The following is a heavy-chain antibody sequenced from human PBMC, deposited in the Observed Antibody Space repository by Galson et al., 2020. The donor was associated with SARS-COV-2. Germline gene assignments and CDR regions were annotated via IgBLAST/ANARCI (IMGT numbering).Heavy chain of an antibody. D-gene: IGHD2-2*01. Sequence: KLGKSLKNSCKASGYTFRSSRIDWARHRPGKGLECMGIIITGHTDTRYGPSFQGHVTISDDYSATTTFLQWSSLKASDTAMYYCARSDGPHQNSYYLDVWGEGTAVTISS. V-gene: IGHV5-51*01. CDR2: IITGHTDT. CDR1: GYTFRSSR. CDR3: ARSDGPHQNSYYLDV. J-gene: IGHJ6*03.